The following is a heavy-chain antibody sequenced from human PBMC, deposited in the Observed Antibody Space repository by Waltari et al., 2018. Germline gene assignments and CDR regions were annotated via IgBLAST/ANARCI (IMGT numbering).Heavy chain of an antibody. CDR1: NFAFGESG. J-gene: IGHJ4*02. CDR2: IRIKAYGETT. D-gene: IGHD3-9*01. V-gene: IGHV3-49*04. CDR3: TRVLQYFDWSTKDY. Sequence: EVLLVESGGGMVQPGRSLTLSCAAYNFAFGESGMSWVRQAPGKGLEWVGFIRIKAYGETTEYAASVKGRFIISRDDSRSIAYLQMNSLKTEDTAVYYCTRVLQYFDWSTKDYWGQGTLVTVSS.